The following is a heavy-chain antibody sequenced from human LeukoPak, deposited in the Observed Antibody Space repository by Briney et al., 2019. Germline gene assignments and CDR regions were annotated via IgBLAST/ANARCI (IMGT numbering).Heavy chain of an antibody. D-gene: IGHD3-10*01. CDR1: GGPISSYY. Sequence: PSETLSLTCTVSGGPISSYYWSWIRQPPGKGLEWIGYIYYSGSTNYNPSLKSRVTISVNTSKNQFSLKLSSVTAADTAVYYCARLSGSSEVDYWGQGTLVTVSS. CDR3: ARLSGSSEVDY. J-gene: IGHJ4*02. V-gene: IGHV4-59*08. CDR2: IYYSGST.